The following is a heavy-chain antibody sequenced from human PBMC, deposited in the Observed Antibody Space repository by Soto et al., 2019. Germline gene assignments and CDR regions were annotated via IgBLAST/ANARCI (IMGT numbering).Heavy chain of an antibody. V-gene: IGHV4-4*02. CDR2: IFHDGTA. J-gene: IGHJ4*02. CDR3: ARLVCDTRVNYMYFDF. D-gene: IGHD3-10*01. CDR1: GVSISSGNW. Sequence: SETLSLTCAVSGVSISSGNWWTWVRQTPQRGLEYIGEIFHDGTANYYPSFERRVAISVDTSKNQFSLKLTSVTAADTAIYFCARLVCDTRVNYMYFDFWGKGALVKVSS.